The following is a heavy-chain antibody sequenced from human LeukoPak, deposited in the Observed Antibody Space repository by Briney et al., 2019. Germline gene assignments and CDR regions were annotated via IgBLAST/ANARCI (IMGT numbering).Heavy chain of an antibody. CDR3: ARDLTGSDAFDI. CDR2: IYHSGST. D-gene: IGHD1-26*01. V-gene: IGHV4-38-2*02. CDR1: GYSISSGYY. Sequence: SETLSLTCTVSGYSISSGYYWDWIRQPPGKGLEWIGSIYHSGSTYYNPSLKSRVTISVDTSKNQFSLKLSSVTAADTAVYYCARDLTGSDAFDIWGQGTMVTVSS. J-gene: IGHJ3*02.